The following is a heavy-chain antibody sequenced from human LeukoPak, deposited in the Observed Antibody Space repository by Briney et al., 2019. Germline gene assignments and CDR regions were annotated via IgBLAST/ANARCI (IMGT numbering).Heavy chain of an antibody. J-gene: IGHJ6*03. CDR2: VSYDGSNK. D-gene: IGHD6-13*01. CDR1: GFTFSRCG. V-gene: IGHV3-30*04. Sequence: GGSLRLSCVASGFTFSRCGMHWVRQAPGKGLEWVTAVSYDGSNKYYADSVKGRFTISRDNSKNTVYVQMNSLRAEDTAVYYYAKEGYSRGYYSYYYMDVWGKGTTVTVSS. CDR3: AKEGYSRGYYSYYYMDV.